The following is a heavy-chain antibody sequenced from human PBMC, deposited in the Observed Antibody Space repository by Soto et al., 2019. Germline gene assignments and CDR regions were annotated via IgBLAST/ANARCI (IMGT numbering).Heavy chain of an antibody. Sequence: QLQLQESGPGLVKPSETLSLTCTVSGGSISSSSYYWGWIRQPPGKGLEWIGSIYYSGSTYYNPSLKSRVTISVDTSKNQFSLKLSSVTAADTAVYYCARRYYDSSGYYYEDYWGQGTLVTVSS. CDR2: IYYSGST. D-gene: IGHD3-22*01. CDR3: ARRYYDSSGYYYEDY. J-gene: IGHJ4*02. CDR1: GGSISSSSYY. V-gene: IGHV4-39*01.